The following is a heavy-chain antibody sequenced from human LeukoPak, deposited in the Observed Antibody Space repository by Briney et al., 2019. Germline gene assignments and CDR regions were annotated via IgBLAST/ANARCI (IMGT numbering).Heavy chain of an antibody. CDR3: TRDRGAYNLYDY. J-gene: IGHJ4*02. CDR2: IRSKAYGETA. Sequence: PGGSLRLSCTASGFTFGDYAMSWIRQAPGKGLEWVGFIRSKAYGETADYAASVKRRFTISRDDSKAIAYLQMNSLKTEDTAVYHCTRDRGAYNLYDYWGQGTLVTVSS. V-gene: IGHV3-49*03. CDR1: GFTFGDYA. D-gene: IGHD1-1*01.